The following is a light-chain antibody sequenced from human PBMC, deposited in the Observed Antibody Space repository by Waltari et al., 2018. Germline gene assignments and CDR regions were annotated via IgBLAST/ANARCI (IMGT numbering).Light chain of an antibody. CDR3: QQYDNLVFT. J-gene: IGKJ3*01. V-gene: IGKV1-33*01. CDR2: DAS. CDR1: QDTRNY. Sequence: DIQMTQSPSSLSASVGDRVTITCQASQDTRNYLNWYQQKPGKAPKLLIYDASSLETGVPSRFRGNGSGTDFTFTISSLQPEDIATYYCQQYDNLVFTFGPGTKVDIK.